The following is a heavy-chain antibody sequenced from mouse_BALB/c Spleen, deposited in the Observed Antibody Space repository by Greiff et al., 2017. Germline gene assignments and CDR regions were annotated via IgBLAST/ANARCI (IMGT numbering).Heavy chain of an antibody. D-gene: IGHD2-14*01. CDR1: GYTFTSYV. J-gene: IGHJ2*01. CDR2: INPYNDGT. CDR3: ARSYYRYFDY. Sequence: EVQLQQSGPELVKPGASVKMSCKASGYTFTSYVMHWVKQKPGQGLEWIGYINPYNDGTNYNQKFKGKATLTVDKSSSTAYMQLSSLTSEDSAVYYCARSYYRYFDYWGQGTTLTVSS. V-gene: IGHV1-14*01.